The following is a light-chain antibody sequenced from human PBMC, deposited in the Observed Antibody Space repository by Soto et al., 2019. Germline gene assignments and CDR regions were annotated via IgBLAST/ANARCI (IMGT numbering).Light chain of an antibody. CDR3: YSDTSSKNNV. V-gene: IGLV2-14*03. Sequence: QSALTQPASVSGSPGQSITISCTGPSSDVGGYNYVSWYQHHPAKVPQLMIYDVRNRPSGVSNRFSGSKSGNPSSLTTSGLNAEYEADDYCYSDTSSKNNVFGTGTKLTVL. CDR1: SSDVGGYNY. J-gene: IGLJ1*01. CDR2: DVR.